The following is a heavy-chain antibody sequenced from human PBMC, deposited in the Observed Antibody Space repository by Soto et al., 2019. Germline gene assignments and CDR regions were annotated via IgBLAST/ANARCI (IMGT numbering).Heavy chain of an antibody. Sequence: EVQLVESGGGLVKPGGSLRVSCEASGFRFNSYSMNWVRQAPQKGLEWVSLIDARSNYIYYADSVKGRFTISRDNVKNSLNLQMDSLRVEDTAVYYCVRENEMAGATSAFEYWGQGTPVNVS. CDR3: VRENEMAGATSAFEY. CDR2: IDARSNYI. CDR1: GFRFNSYS. D-gene: IGHD1-26*01. J-gene: IGHJ4*02. V-gene: IGHV3-21*02.